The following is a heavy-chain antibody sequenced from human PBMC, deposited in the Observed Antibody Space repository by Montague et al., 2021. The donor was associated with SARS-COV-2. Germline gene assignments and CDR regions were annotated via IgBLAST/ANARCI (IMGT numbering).Heavy chain of an antibody. CDR1: GGSISTDNW. CDR3: AGKGSGWSDFAY. D-gene: IGHD6-19*01. V-gene: IGHV4-4*02. J-gene: IGHJ4*02. Sequence: SETLSLTCVVSGGSISTDNWWSCVRLPPGGGLVWVGEIYHTSSTNYKPSRESRVIMSVDKTWNQFLLRLASVTAADTAIYYCAGKGSGWSDFAYWGQGTLVTVSS. CDR2: IYHTSST.